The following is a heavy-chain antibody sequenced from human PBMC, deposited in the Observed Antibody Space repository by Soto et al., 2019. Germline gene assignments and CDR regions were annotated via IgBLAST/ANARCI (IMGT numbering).Heavy chain of an antibody. D-gene: IGHD6-13*01. V-gene: IGHV4-4*02. CDR3: AGRGKGSRPENY. J-gene: IGHJ4*02. Sequence: QVQLQESGPGLVKPSGTLSLTCAVSGGSISSSNWWSWVRQPPGKGLEWIGEIYHSGSTNYNPSLKRRVAISVDQSKNQSSLKLSSVTAADTAVYYCAGRGKGSRPENYWGQGTLVTVSS. CDR2: IYHSGST. CDR1: GGSISSSNW.